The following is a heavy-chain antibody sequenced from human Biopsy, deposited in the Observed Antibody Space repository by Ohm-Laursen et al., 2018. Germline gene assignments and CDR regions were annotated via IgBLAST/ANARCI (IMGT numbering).Heavy chain of an antibody. CDR3: ARATYSSGHKIDS. CDR1: GFVVSGTQ. V-gene: IGHV3-53*01. Sequence: SLRLSCTASGFVVSGTQMSWVRQAPRKGLEWVSVIYSGDSTYYADSVKGRFTISRDESKNTLDLQMNRLRAEDTAVYHCARATYSSGHKIDSWGQGTLVTVSS. CDR2: IYSGDST. D-gene: IGHD6-25*01. J-gene: IGHJ4*02.